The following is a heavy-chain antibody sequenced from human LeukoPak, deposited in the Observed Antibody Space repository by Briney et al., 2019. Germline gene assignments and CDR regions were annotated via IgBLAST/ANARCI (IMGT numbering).Heavy chain of an antibody. Sequence: GGSLRLSCAASGFTFSSSSMSWVRQAPGKGLEWVSAISNNGGYTYYADSVQGRFTISRDNSKNTLYLQMNSLRAEDTAVYYCAKDRAGSYDYWGQGTLVTVSS. J-gene: IGHJ4*02. D-gene: IGHD3-10*01. V-gene: IGHV3-23*01. CDR3: AKDRAGSYDY. CDR2: ISNNGGYT. CDR1: GFTFSSSS.